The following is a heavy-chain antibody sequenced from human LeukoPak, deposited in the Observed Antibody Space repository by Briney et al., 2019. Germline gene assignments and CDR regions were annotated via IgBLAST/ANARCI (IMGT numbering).Heavy chain of an antibody. CDR1: GFTFSSYE. Sequence: GGSLRLSCAASGFTFSSYEMHWVRQAAGKGLEWVSYISSSGSTIYYAASVKGRFTISRDNAKNSLYLQMTSLRAEDTAVYYCARDYGGSSPFDYWGQGTLVTVSS. V-gene: IGHV3-48*03. CDR2: ISSSGSTI. D-gene: IGHD4-23*01. J-gene: IGHJ4*02. CDR3: ARDYGGSSPFDY.